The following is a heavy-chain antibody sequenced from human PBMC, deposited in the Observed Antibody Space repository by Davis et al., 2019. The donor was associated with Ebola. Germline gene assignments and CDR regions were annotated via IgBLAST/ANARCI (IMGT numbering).Heavy chain of an antibody. CDR1: RFTFSTYV. CDR3: ARGSHPNQPGRYNSAWYLFFPADF. V-gene: IGHV3-30*10. Sequence: GESLKISCAASRFTFSTYVMQWVRQAPGKGLEWLAIISSDGSSKYYTDSVKGRFTISRDNSKNTLYLQMDSLTTEDSAVYYCARGSHPNQPGRYNSAWYLFFPADFWGQGTLVTVSS. CDR2: ISSDGSSK. J-gene: IGHJ4*02. D-gene: IGHD6-19*01.